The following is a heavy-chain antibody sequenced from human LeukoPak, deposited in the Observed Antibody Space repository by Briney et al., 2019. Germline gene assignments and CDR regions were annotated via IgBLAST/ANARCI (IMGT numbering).Heavy chain of an antibody. Sequence: SETLSLTCTVSGGSISSYYWSWIRQPPGKGLEWIGYIYYSGSTNYNPSLKSRVTISVDTSKNQFSLKLSSVTAADTAVFFFSKQTTAYDILTGYPLYYFDYWGQGTLVTVSS. CDR3: SKQTTAYDILTGYPLYYFDY. CDR1: GGSISSYY. V-gene: IGHV4-59*01. D-gene: IGHD3-9*01. CDR2: IYYSGST. J-gene: IGHJ4*02.